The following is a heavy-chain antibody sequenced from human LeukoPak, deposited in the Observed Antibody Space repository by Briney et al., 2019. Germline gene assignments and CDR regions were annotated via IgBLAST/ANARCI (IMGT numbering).Heavy chain of an antibody. D-gene: IGHD3-16*01. CDR2: IIPIFGTA. J-gene: IGHJ6*03. Sequence: SVKVSCKASGGTFSSYAISWVRQAPGQGLGWMGGIIPIFGTANYAQKFQGRVTITADESTSTAYMELSSLRSEDTAVYYCAVFGLYYYYMDVWGKGTTVTVSS. V-gene: IGHV1-69*13. CDR1: GGTFSSYA. CDR3: AVFGLYYYYMDV.